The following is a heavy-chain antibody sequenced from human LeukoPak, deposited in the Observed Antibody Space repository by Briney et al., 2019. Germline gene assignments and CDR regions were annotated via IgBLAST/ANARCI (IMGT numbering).Heavy chain of an antibody. J-gene: IGHJ1*01. V-gene: IGHV4-59*01. D-gene: IGHD6-13*01. CDR3: VAHSSSCCDFQH. CDR1: GGSISSYY. Sequence: SETLSLTCTVSGGSISSYYWRWIRQPPGKGPEWIGYIYYSGSTNYNPSLKSRVTISVDTSKNQFSLKLSSVTAADTAVYYCVAHSSSCCDFQHWGQGTLVTVSS. CDR2: IYYSGST.